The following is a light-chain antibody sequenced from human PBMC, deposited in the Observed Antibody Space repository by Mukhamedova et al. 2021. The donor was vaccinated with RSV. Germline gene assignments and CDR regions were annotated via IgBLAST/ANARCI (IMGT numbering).Light chain of an antibody. J-gene: IGKJ2*01. CDR2: KAS. CDR1: QSISSW. V-gene: IGKV1-5*03. CDR3: QQYNSYPYT. Sequence: SQSISSWLAWYQQKPGKAPKLLIYKASSLESGVPSRFSGSGSGTEFTLTISSLQPDDFATYYCQQYNSYPYTFGQGTKLEIK.